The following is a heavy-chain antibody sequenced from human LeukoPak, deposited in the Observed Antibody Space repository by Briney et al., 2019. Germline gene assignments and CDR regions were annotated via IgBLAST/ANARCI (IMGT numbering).Heavy chain of an antibody. V-gene: IGHV3-21*01. D-gene: IGHD6-13*01. Sequence: GGSLRLSCAASGFTFSSYSMNWVRQAPGKGLEWVSSISSSSSYIYYADSVKGRFTISRDNAKNSLYLQMNSLRAEDTAVYYCARDSNLAAAAPGLDYWGQGTLVTVSS. J-gene: IGHJ4*02. CDR1: GFTFSSYS. CDR2: ISSSSSYI. CDR3: ARDSNLAAAAPGLDY.